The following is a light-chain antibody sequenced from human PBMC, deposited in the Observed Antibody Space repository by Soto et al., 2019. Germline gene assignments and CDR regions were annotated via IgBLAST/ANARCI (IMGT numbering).Light chain of an antibody. CDR2: DAS. CDR1: QNIRSR. V-gene: IGKV1-5*01. CDR3: QQRSNWPPYT. Sequence: DFQMTQSPSTLSASVGDRVTITCRASQNIRSRLAWFQQKPGKAPKLLIYDASSLESGVPQRFSGSGSGTEFTLTISSLQTDDFAVYYCQQRSNWPPYTFGGGTKVDIK. J-gene: IGKJ4*01.